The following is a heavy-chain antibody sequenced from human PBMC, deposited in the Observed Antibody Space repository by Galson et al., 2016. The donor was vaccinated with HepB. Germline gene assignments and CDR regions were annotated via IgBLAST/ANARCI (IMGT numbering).Heavy chain of an antibody. Sequence: PALVKPTQTLTLTCTVSGFSLSIATMSVSWIRQPPGKALEWLAHIFANDDTAYSTSLKSRLTISKDTFESQVVLTMTNMDPVDTATYYCVRIQNSGYDWDDPFDIWGQGTMVTVSS. CDR3: VRIQNSGYDWDDPFDI. CDR2: IFANDDT. V-gene: IGHV2-26*01. D-gene: IGHD5-12*01. J-gene: IGHJ3*02. CDR1: GFSLSIATMS.